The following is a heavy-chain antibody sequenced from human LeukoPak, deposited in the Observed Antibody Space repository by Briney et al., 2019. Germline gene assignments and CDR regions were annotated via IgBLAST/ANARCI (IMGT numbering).Heavy chain of an antibody. CDR2: IYYSGST. CDR3: ARGTTGKYPDY. V-gene: IGHV4-59*08. CDR1: GGSISSYY. J-gene: IGHJ4*02. Sequence: SETLSLTCTVSGGSISSYYWSWIRQPPGKGLEWIGYIYYSGSTNYNPSLKSRVTISVDTSKNQFSLKLSSVTAADTAVYYCARGTTGKYPDYWGQGTLVTVSS. D-gene: IGHD1-14*01.